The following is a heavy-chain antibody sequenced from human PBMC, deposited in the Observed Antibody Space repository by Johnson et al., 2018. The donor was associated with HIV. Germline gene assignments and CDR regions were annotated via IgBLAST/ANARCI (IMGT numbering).Heavy chain of an antibody. Sequence: QVQLVESGGGVVQPGRSLRLSCAASGFTFSNYGMHWVRQAPGKGLEWVAFIRYDGSNNYYADSVQGRFTISRDNSKNTLYLQMNSLRAEDTAVYYCAGEQGRVAASGIWGQGTMVTVTS. J-gene: IGHJ3*02. V-gene: IGHV3-30*02. CDR3: AGEQGRVAASGI. D-gene: IGHD2-15*01. CDR1: GFTFSNYG. CDR2: IRYDGSNN.